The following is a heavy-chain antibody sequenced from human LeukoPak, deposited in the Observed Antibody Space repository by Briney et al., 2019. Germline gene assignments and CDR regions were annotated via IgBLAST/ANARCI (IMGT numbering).Heavy chain of an antibody. CDR3: ARLIGSGWYDY. V-gene: IGHV5-51*01. D-gene: IGHD6-19*01. J-gene: IGHJ4*02. CDR1: GYSFTSHW. Sequence: GESLKISCKASGYSFTSHWIGWVRQMSGKGPEWMGIIYPGDFETRYSPSFQGQVTISADKSISTAYLQWSSLKASDTATYYCARLIGSGWYDYWGQGTLVTVSS. CDR2: IYPGDFET.